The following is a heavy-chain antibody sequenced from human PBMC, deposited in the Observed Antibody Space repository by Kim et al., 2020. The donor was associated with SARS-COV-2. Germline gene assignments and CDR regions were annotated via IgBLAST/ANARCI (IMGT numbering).Heavy chain of an antibody. CDR2: ISYDGSNK. D-gene: IGHD4-17*01. CDR1: GFTFSSYA. CDR3: ARDMDYDGGLDAFDI. V-gene: IGHV3-30*04. Sequence: GGSLRLSCAASGFTFSSYAMHWVRQAPGKGLEWVAVISYDGSNKYYADSVKGRFTISRDNSKNTLYLQMNSLRAEDTAVYYCARDMDYDGGLDAFDIWGQGTMVTVSS. J-gene: IGHJ3*02.